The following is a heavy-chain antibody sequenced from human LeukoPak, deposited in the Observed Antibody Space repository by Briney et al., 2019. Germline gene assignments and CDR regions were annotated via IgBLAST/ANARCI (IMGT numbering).Heavy chain of an antibody. D-gene: IGHD6-6*01. J-gene: IGHJ4*02. CDR2: ISSSSSYI. Sequence: GGSLRLSCAASGFTFSSYSMNWVRQAPGKGLEWVSYISSSSSYIYYADSVKGRFTISRDNAKNSLYLQMNSLRAEDTAVYYCARDSLVHLYSYWGQGTLVTVSS. CDR3: ARDSLVHLYSY. V-gene: IGHV3-21*01. CDR1: GFTFSSYS.